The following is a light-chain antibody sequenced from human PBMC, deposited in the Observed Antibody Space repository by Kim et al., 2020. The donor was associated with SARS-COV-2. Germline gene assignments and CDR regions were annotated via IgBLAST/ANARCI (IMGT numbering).Light chain of an antibody. J-gene: IGLJ2*01. CDR1: SLRSYY. V-gene: IGLV3-19*01. CDR3: NSRDSNDNGV. Sequence: SSELTQDPAVSVALGQTVRITCQGDSLRSYYATWYQQKSGQAPILVIYGKNNRPSGIPDRFSGSSSGNTASLTIPGTQAGDEADYYCNSRDSNDNGVFGG. CDR2: GKN.